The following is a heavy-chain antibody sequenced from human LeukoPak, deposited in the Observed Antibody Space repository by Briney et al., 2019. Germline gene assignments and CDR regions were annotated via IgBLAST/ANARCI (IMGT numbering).Heavy chain of an antibody. J-gene: IGHJ4*02. CDR1: GFTFTSYA. V-gene: IGHV3-23*01. CDR3: AKGARSSGSSYFDY. Sequence: GGSLRLSCAASGFTFTSYAMNWLRQAPGKGLEWVSAISGSGGSTYSADSLKGRFTISRDNSKNTLYLQMNSLRVEDTAVYYCAKGARSSGSSYFDYWGQGTLVTVSS. CDR2: ISGSGGST. D-gene: IGHD3-10*01.